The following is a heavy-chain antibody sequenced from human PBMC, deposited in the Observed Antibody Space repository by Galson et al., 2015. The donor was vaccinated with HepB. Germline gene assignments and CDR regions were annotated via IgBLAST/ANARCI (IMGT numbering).Heavy chain of an antibody. V-gene: IGHV1-18*01. CDR1: GYTFTSYG. CDR3: ARDNGLRFLEWFLDY. J-gene: IGHJ4*02. D-gene: IGHD3-3*01. CDR2: ISAYNGNT. Sequence: SVKVSCKASGYTFTSYGISWVRQAPGQGLEWMGWISAYNGNTNYAQKLQGRVTMTTDTSTSTAYMELSRLRSDDTAVYYCARDNGLRFLEWFLDYWGQGALVTVSS.